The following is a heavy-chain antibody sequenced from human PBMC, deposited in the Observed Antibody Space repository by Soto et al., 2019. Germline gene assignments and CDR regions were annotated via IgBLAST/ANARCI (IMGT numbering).Heavy chain of an antibody. Sequence: PGGSLRLSCAASGFTFSSYEMNWVRQAPGKGLEWVSYISSSGSTIYYADSVKGRFTISRDNAKNSLYLQMNSLRAEDTAVYYCARWRELGRLAYGMDVWGQGTTVTVSS. V-gene: IGHV3-48*03. J-gene: IGHJ6*02. D-gene: IGHD3-9*01. CDR3: ARWRELGRLAYGMDV. CDR2: ISSSGSTI. CDR1: GFTFSSYE.